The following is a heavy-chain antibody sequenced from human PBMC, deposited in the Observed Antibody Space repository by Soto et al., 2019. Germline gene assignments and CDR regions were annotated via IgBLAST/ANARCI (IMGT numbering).Heavy chain of an antibody. CDR1: GGTFSSYT. Sequence: SVKVSCKASGGTFSSYTISWVRQAPGQGLEWMGRIIPILPIASYAQKFQGRVTITADKSTSTAYMELSSLRSEDTALYYCARGVDTAMSDDAFDIWGQGTMVTVSS. CDR2: IIPILPIA. D-gene: IGHD5-18*01. CDR3: ARGVDTAMSDDAFDI. V-gene: IGHV1-69*02. J-gene: IGHJ3*02.